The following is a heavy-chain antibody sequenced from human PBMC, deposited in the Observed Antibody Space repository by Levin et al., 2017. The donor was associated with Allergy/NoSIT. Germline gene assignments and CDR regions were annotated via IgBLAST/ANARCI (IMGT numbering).Heavy chain of an antibody. CDR3: ARHLLAYYYNEGGFDP. Sequence: GESLKISCKGSGYSFTSYWIGWVRQMPGKGLEWMGIIYPGDSDTRYSPSFQGQVTISADKSISTAYLQWSSLKASDTAMYYCARHLLAYYYNEGGFDPWGQGTLVTVSS. J-gene: IGHJ5*02. D-gene: IGHD3-10*01. CDR2: IYPGDSDT. V-gene: IGHV5-51*01. CDR1: GYSFTSYW.